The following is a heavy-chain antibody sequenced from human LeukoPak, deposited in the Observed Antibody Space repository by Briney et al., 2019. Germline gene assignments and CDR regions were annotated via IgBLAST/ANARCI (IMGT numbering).Heavy chain of an antibody. V-gene: IGHV3-30*18. CDR3: AKEGYYGSGSFPDS. CDR2: ISHDGSNK. Sequence: GGSLRLSCAASGFTFSSYGMHWVRRAPGKGLEWMTVISHDGSNKYYVDSVKGRFTISRDNSKSTLYLQMNSLRAEDTAVYYCAKEGYYGSGSFPDSWGQGTLVTVSS. CDR1: GFTFSSYG. D-gene: IGHD3-10*01. J-gene: IGHJ4*02.